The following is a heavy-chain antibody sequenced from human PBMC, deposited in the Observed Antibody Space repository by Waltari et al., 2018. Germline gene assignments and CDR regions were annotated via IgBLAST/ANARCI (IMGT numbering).Heavy chain of an antibody. V-gene: IGHV3-33*01. CDR2: IWYDGSNK. CDR1: GFTFSSYG. D-gene: IGHD1-26*01. J-gene: IGHJ4*02. Sequence: QVQLVESGGGVVQPGRSLRLSCAASGFTFSSYGMHWVRQAPGKGLEWVAVIWYDGSNKYYADSVKGRFTSSRDNSKNTLYLQMNSLRAEDTAVYYWARDRGGTRGLDYWGQGTLVTVSS. CDR3: ARDRGGTRGLDY.